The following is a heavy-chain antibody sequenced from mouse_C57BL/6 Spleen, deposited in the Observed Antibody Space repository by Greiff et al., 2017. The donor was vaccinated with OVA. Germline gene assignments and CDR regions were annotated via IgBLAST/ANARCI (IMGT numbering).Heavy chain of an antibody. J-gene: IGHJ2*01. CDR1: GYTFPSYW. CDR2: INPSSGYT. V-gene: IGHV1-7*01. CDR3: ASSKGDFDY. Sequence: VQLQESGAELAKPGASVKLSCKASGYTFPSYWMHWVKQRPGQGLAWIGYINPSSGYTKYTQKFQDKATWTADKTYSTAYMQLSSLTYEYSAVYYCASSKGDFDYWGKGTTLTVSS.